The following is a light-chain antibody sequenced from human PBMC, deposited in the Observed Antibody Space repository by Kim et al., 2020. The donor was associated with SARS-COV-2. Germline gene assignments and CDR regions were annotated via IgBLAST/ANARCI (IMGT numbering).Light chain of an antibody. V-gene: IGKV1-39*01. CDR2: SAS. J-gene: IGKJ2*02. Sequence: SQAVEDRVTLNWRASQSISSYLNWYQQKPGKAPKLLFYSASSLQSGVPSKFSASASGTDFSFTITSLQPEDAATYFCQQTYSYPRTFGQGTKLEI. CDR3: QQTYSYPRT. CDR1: QSISSY.